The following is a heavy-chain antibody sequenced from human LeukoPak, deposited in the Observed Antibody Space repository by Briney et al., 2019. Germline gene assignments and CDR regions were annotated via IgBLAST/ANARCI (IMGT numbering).Heavy chain of an antibody. Sequence: ASVKVSCKASGYTFTSYYMHWVRQAPGQGLEWMGIINPSGGSTSYAQKFQGRVTMTRDMSTSTVYMELSSLRSEDTAVYYCARVYSGSYYEHYSFDYWGQGTLVTVSS. CDR2: INPSGGST. D-gene: IGHD1-26*01. CDR1: GYTFTSYY. J-gene: IGHJ4*02. V-gene: IGHV1-46*01. CDR3: ARVYSGSYYEHYSFDY.